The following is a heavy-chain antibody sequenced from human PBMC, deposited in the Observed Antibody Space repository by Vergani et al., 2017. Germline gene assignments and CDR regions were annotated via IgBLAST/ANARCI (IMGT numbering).Heavy chain of an antibody. D-gene: IGHD3-3*01. CDR3: ARARDYDFWSGYYGYYYYYMDV. CDR2: IIPIFGKA. Sequence: QVQLVQSGAEVKKPGSSVKVSCKASGGTFSSYAISWVRQAPGQGLEWMGGIIPIFGKANYAQKFQGRVTITADESTSTAYMEMSSLRSEDTAVYYCARARDYDFWSGYYGYYYYYMDVWGKGTTVTVSS. CDR1: GGTFSSYA. V-gene: IGHV1-69*01. J-gene: IGHJ6*03.